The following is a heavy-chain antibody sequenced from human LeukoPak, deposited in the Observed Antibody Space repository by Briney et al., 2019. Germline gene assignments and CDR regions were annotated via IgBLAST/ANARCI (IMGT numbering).Heavy chain of an antibody. D-gene: IGHD6-13*01. CDR3: ARSLGYSSSWSHGYYFDY. CDR1: GGTFSSYA. V-gene: IGHV1-69*05. Sequence: GSSVKVSCKASGGTFSSYAISWVRQAPGQGLEWMGGIIPIFGTANYAQKFQGRVTITTDESTSTAYMELRSLRSDDTAVYYCARSLGYSSSWSHGYYFDYWGQGTLVTVSS. CDR2: IIPIFGTA. J-gene: IGHJ4*02.